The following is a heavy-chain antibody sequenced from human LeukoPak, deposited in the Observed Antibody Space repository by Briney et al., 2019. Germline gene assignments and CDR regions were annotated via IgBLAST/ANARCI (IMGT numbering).Heavy chain of an antibody. D-gene: IGHD4-11*01. V-gene: IGHV3-53*01. CDR2: IYSGGST. CDR1: GFTVSSSF. Sequence: PGGSLSLSCAASGFTVSSSFMSWVRQAPGKGLEWVSVIYSGGSTYYADSVKGRFTISRDNSKNTLYLQMNSLRADDTAVYYCVRDGVDYSFEYWGQGTLVTVSS. CDR3: VRDGVDYSFEY. J-gene: IGHJ4*02.